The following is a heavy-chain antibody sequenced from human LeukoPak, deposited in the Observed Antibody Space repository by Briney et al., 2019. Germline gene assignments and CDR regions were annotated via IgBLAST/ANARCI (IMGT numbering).Heavy chain of an antibody. Sequence: PGGSLRLSCAASGFTFSSYAMHWVRQAPGKGLEWVAVISYDGSNKYYADSVKGRFPIARDNSKNTLYLQMNSLRAENTAVYYCARTQSPYDSSGSPGYWGQGTLVTVSS. V-gene: IGHV3-30-3*01. CDR2: ISYDGSNK. CDR1: GFTFSSYA. D-gene: IGHD3-22*01. CDR3: ARTQSPYDSSGSPGY. J-gene: IGHJ4*02.